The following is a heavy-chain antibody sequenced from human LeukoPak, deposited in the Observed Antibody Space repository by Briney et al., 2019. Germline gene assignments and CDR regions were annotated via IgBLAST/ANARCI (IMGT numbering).Heavy chain of an antibody. CDR3: ARRASGSSGYPYFDY. CDR2: INHSGST. D-gene: IGHD3-22*01. V-gene: IGHV4-34*01. J-gene: IGHJ4*02. Sequence: PSETLSLTCAVYGGSFSGYYWSWIRQPPGKGLEWIGEINHSGSTNYNPSLKSRVTISVDTSKNQFSLKLSSVTAADTAVYYCARRASGSSGYPYFDYWGQGTLVTVSS. CDR1: GGSFSGYY.